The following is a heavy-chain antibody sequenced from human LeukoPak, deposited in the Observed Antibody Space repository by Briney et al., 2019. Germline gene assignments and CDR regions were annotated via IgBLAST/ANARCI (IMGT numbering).Heavy chain of an antibody. CDR3: ACSSSWYREKSNAFDY. CDR1: GYSFTSYW. D-gene: IGHD6-13*01. V-gene: IGHV5-51*01. CDR2: IYPGDSDT. J-gene: IGHJ4*02. Sequence: GESLKISCKGSGYSFTSYWICGLRQMPGKGLEGMGIIYPGDSDTRYSPSFQGQVTISADKSISTAYLQWSSLKASDTAMYYCACSSSWYREKSNAFDYWGQGTLVTVSS.